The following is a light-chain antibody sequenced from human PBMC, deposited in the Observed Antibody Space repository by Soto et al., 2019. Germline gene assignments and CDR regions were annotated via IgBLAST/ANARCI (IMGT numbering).Light chain of an antibody. CDR3: QQYNNYPFT. CDR1: QWINTW. V-gene: IGKV1-5*01. J-gene: IGKJ3*01. Sequence: DVQMTQSPSTLSASVGDRVTITRRASQWINTWLAWYQQKPGKAPKVLIYDASSLKSGVPSRFSGSGSGTEFTLTISSLQPDDFATYYCQQYNNYPFTFGPGTKMDVK. CDR2: DAS.